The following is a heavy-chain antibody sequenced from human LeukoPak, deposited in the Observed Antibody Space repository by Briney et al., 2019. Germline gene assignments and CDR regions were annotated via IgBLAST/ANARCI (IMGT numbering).Heavy chain of an antibody. CDR1: GGSISSGDYY. V-gene: IGHV4-39*07. D-gene: IGHD1-7*01. Sequence: PSETLSLTCTVSGGSISSGDYYWSWIRQPPGKGLEWIGEINHSGSTNYNPSLKSRITISVDTSKNQFSLKLSSVTAADTAVYYCARGPYELELRAWGQGTLVTVSS. J-gene: IGHJ4*02. CDR3: ARGPYELELRA. CDR2: INHSGST.